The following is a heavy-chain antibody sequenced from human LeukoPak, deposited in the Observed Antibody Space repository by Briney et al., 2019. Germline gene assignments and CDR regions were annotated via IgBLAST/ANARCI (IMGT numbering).Heavy chain of an antibody. CDR3: ARGLGYCRTTSCYGNY. V-gene: IGHV1-2*04. CDR1: GYTFTGYY. D-gene: IGHD2-2*01. Sequence: ASVKVSCKASGYTFTGYYMHWVRQAPGQGLEWMGWINPNSGGTNYAQKFQGWVTMTRDTSISTAYMELSRLRSDDTAVYYCARGLGYCRTTSCYGNYWGQGTLVTVSS. J-gene: IGHJ4*02. CDR2: INPNSGGT.